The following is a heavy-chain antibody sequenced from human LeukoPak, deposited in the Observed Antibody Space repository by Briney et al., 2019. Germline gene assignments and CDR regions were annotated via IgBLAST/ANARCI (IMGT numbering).Heavy chain of an antibody. CDR1: GGSISSGDYY. Sequence: SETLSLTCTVSGGSISSGDYYWSWIRQPPGKGLEWIGYVYYSGSTNYNPSLKSRVTISVDTSKNQFSLKLSSVTAADTAVYYCARGRYYYDSSGYYYYFDYWGQGTLVTVSS. CDR2: VYYSGST. CDR3: ARGRYYYDSSGYYYYFDY. D-gene: IGHD3-22*01. V-gene: IGHV4-61*08. J-gene: IGHJ4*02.